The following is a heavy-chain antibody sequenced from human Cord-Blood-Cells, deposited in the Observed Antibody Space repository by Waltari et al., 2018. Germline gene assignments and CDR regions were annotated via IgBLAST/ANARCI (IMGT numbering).Heavy chain of an antibody. CDR1: GSTFGSYT. V-gene: IGHV3-23*01. CDR2: ISGSGGST. J-gene: IGHJ4*02. D-gene: IGHD1-26*01. CDR3: AKDAQVGATYYFDY. Sequence: EVQLLESGGGLVQHGGSLRLSCAASGSTFGSYTMSWYRQGPGKGLEWVSAISGSGGSTYYADSVKGRFTISRDNSKNTLYLQMNSLRAEDTAVYYCAKDAQVGATYYFDYWGQGTLVTVSS.